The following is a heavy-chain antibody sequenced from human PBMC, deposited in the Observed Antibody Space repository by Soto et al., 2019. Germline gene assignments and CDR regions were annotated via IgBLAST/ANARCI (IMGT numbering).Heavy chain of an antibody. Sequence: QLQLQESGPGLVKPSETLSLTCTVSGGSISSSSYYWGWIRQPPGKGLEWIGSIYYSGSTYYNPSLKSRVTISVDTSKNQFSLKLSSVTAADTAVYYCARRAAAGTPYSSGWYPWDWYFDLWGRGTLVTVSS. J-gene: IGHJ2*01. CDR3: ARRAAAGTPYSSGWYPWDWYFDL. CDR1: GGSISSSSYY. D-gene: IGHD6-19*01. CDR2: IYYSGST. V-gene: IGHV4-39*01.